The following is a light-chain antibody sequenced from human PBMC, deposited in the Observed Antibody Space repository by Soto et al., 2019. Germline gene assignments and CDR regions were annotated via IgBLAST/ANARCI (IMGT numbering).Light chain of an antibody. Sequence: DIHMTQSPYTLPASVGDRVTITFRASQSISSWLAWYQQKPGTAPKLLIYHASTLKTGVPSRFSGSGSGTDFTFTISSLQPEDIATYYCLQFHNLPTFGGGTKVDIK. CDR2: HAS. CDR3: LQFHNLPT. V-gene: IGKV1-5*01. CDR1: QSISSW. J-gene: IGKJ4*01.